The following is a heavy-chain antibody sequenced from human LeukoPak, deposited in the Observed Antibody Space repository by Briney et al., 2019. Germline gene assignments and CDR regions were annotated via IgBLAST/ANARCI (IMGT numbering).Heavy chain of an antibody. V-gene: IGHV3-23*01. CDR1: GFTFSSYV. CDR3: AKAPVLRYFVDATPSGLFDY. D-gene: IGHD3-9*01. CDR2: ISASDGTS. J-gene: IGHJ4*02. Sequence: GGSLRLSCAASGFTFSSYVMSWVCQAPGKGLEWVSGISASDGTSDYTDSVKGRFTISRDNSKNTLYLQMNSLRAEDTAVYYCAKAPVLRYFVDATPSGLFDYWGQGTLVTVSS.